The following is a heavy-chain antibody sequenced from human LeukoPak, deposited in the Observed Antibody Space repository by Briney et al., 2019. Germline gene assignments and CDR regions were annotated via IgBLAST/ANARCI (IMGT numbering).Heavy chain of an antibody. Sequence: GGSLRLSCAASGFTVSRNYMSWVRQAPGKGLEWVSVIYSGGSTYYADSVKGRFTISRDNSKNTLYLQMNSLRAEDTAVYYCARVQGGGYRTADSWGQGTLVTVSS. V-gene: IGHV3-66*01. CDR1: GFTVSRNY. CDR2: IYSGGST. CDR3: ARVQGGGYRTADS. D-gene: IGHD6-19*01. J-gene: IGHJ4*02.